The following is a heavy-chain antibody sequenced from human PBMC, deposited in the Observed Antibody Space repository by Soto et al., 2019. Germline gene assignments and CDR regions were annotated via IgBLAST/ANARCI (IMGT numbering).Heavy chain of an antibody. V-gene: IGHV1-69*13. Sequence: GASVKVSCKASGDTFDNFAITWVRQAPGQGLEWMGGIIPMLDSATYAEKFQDRVTITADESTSTAYMEVSSLRSEDTAVYYCARTYHHDNGGKTYFYYGMDVWGQGTTVTVSS. J-gene: IGHJ6*02. CDR1: GDTFDNFA. CDR2: IIPMLDSA. CDR3: ARTYHHDNGGKTYFYYGMDV. D-gene: IGHD3-22*01.